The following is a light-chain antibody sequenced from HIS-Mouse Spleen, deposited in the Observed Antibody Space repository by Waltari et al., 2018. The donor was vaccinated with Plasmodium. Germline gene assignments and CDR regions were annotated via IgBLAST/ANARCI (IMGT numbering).Light chain of an antibody. V-gene: IGLV1-40*01. CDR1: SSNIGGRYD. J-gene: IGLJ2*01. CDR3: QSYDSSLSGVV. CDR2: GNS. Sequence: QSVLTQPPSVSGAPGQRVTISRTGSSSNIGGRYDVPWYPQLPGTAPRPLIYGNSNRPSGVPDRFSGSKSGTSASLAITGLQAEDEADYYCQSYDSSLSGVVFGGGTKLTVL.